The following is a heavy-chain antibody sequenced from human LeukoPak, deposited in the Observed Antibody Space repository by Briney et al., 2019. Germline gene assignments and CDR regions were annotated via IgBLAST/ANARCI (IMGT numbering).Heavy chain of an antibody. Sequence: PGGSLRLSCAASGFTFSNYAMNWVRQAPGKGLEWVSAINGNGDSTYYADSVKGRFTISRDNSKNTLYLQMNSLRAEDTAVYYCARGWGLPGPLDYWGQGTLVTVSS. V-gene: IGHV3-23*01. J-gene: IGHJ4*02. CDR2: INGNGDST. CDR3: ARGWGLPGPLDY. D-gene: IGHD7-27*01. CDR1: GFTFSNYA.